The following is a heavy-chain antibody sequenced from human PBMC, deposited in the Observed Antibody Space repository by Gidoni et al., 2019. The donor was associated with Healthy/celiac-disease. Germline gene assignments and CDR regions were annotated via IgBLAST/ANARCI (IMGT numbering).Heavy chain of an antibody. Sequence: GGIIPIFGTANYAQKFQGRVTITADESTSTAYMELSSLRSEDTAVYYCARDRKIPRSKNRDIVATVGAFDIWGQGTMVTVSS. CDR2: IIPIFGTA. CDR3: ARDRKIPRSKNRDIVATVGAFDI. J-gene: IGHJ3*02. V-gene: IGHV1-69*01. D-gene: IGHD5-12*01.